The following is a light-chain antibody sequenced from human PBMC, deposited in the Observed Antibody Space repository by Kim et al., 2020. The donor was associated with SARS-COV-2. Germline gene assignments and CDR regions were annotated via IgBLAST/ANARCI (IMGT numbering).Light chain of an antibody. CDR1: QGITNS. CDR3: QRLNSYLWT. CDR2: ATS. J-gene: IGKJ1*01. V-gene: IGKV1-9*01. Sequence: ASVGDRVTLTCRASQGITNSVAWYQHKPGKAPNLLIYATSYLQSGVPSRFSGSGSGAEFTLTISSLQPEDFATYYCQRLNSYLWTFGQGTKVDIK.